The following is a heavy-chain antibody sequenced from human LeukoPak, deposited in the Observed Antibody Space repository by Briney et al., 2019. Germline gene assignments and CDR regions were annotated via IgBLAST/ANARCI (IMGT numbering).Heavy chain of an antibody. V-gene: IGHV1-46*01. Sequence: ASVTVSFTASGYTFISYYMHWVRQAPGQGLEWMGVINTSGGSTSYAQKFQDRVTMTRDTSTSTVYMELSSLKSEDTAVYYCAREDVVLVDAVRYYYYGMDVWGQGTTVTVSS. CDR1: GYTFISYY. CDR3: AREDVVLVDAVRYYYYGMDV. CDR2: INTSGGST. D-gene: IGHD2-8*01. J-gene: IGHJ6*02.